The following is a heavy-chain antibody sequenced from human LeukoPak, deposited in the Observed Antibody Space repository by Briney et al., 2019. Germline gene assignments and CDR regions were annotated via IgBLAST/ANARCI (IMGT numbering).Heavy chain of an antibody. CDR1: GGSISSGGYY. Sequence: SQTLSLTCTVSGGSISSGGYYWSWIRQPPGKGLEWIGHIYHSGSTYYNPSLKSRVTISVDRSKNQFSLKLSSVTAADTAVYYCARLGAGYCSSTSCRNWFDPWGQGTLVTVSS. CDR2: IYHSGST. J-gene: IGHJ5*02. D-gene: IGHD2-2*01. CDR3: ARLGAGYCSSTSCRNWFDP. V-gene: IGHV4-30-2*01.